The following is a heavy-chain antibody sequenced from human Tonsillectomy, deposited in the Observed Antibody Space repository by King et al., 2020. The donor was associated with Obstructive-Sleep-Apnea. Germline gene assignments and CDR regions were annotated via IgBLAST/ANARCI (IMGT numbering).Heavy chain of an antibody. Sequence: QVQLVESGGGVVQAGRSLRLSCTTSGFTFSSHGMHWVRQAPGKGLEWVAAIWWDGSRQCYADSVKGRFTVSRDDSKSTLYLQMNSLRAEDTAVYYCARDPSSTLDSRGQGTRVTVSS. CDR3: ARDPSSTLDS. CDR2: IWWDGSRQ. J-gene: IGHJ4*02. V-gene: IGHV3-33*01. CDR1: GFTFSSHG. D-gene: IGHD6-13*01.